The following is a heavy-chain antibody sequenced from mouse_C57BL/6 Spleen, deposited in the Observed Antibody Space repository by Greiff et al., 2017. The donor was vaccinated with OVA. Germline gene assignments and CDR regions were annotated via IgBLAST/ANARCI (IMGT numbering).Heavy chain of an antibody. CDR3: AREENWGSFDY. J-gene: IGHJ2*01. D-gene: IGHD4-1*01. V-gene: IGHV1-22*01. CDR2: INPNNGGT. CDR1: GYTFTDYN. Sequence: EVKLQESGPELVKPGASVKMSCKASGYTFTDYNMHWVKQSHGKSLEWIGYINPNNGGTSYNQKFKGKATLTVNKSSSTAYMELRSLTSEDSAVYYCAREENWGSFDYWGQGTTLTVSS.